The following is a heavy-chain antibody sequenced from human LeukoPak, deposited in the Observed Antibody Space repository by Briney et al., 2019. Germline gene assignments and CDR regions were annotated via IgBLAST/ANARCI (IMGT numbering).Heavy chain of an antibody. CDR3: AKDRVVYGAPRWFDP. CDR1: GFTFSSNA. D-gene: IGHD4-17*01. Sequence: PGGSLRLSCAASGFTFSSNAMSWVRQAPGKGLEWVSAISGSGGSTYYADSVKGRFTTSRDNSKNTLYLQMNSLRAEDTAVYYCAKDRVVYGAPRWFDPWGQGTLVTVSS. V-gene: IGHV3-23*01. J-gene: IGHJ5*02. CDR2: ISGSGGST.